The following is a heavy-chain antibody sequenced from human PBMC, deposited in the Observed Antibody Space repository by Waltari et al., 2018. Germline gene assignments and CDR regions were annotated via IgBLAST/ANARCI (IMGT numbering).Heavy chain of an antibody. J-gene: IGHJ6*03. D-gene: IGHD6-6*01. CDR2: ISSYSNDK. CDR1: GFTFRSHG. CDR3: ARKDNRLHSSIYYYMDV. Sequence: EVRLVESGGGLVEPGGSLRLSCAASGFTFRSHGINWVRQAPGKGLEWVSSISSYSNDKWYADSVKGRFTISRDDAENSLFLQMNSLRAEDTAVYYCARKDNRLHSSIYYYMDVWGRGTTVTVSS. V-gene: IGHV3-21*02.